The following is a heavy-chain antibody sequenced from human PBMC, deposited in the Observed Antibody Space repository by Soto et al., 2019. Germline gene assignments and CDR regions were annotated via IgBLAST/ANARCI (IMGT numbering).Heavy chain of an antibody. V-gene: IGHV2-70*13. CDR3: ARSIRAPRRFNRTDV. CDR2: IERDDDDK. Sequence: GSGPTLVNPTETLTLTCTFSGFSLTSPGMCVSWIRQSPGKALEWLALIERDDDDKYYSTSLKTRLTISKDTRKDQVVLTMANMEPADTATYYCARSIRAPRRFNRTDVWGQETTVTVSS. J-gene: IGHJ6*02. CDR1: GFSLTSPGMC. D-gene: IGHD1-20*01.